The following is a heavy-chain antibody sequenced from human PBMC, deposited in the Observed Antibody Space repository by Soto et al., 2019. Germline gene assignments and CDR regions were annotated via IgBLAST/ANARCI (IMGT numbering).Heavy chain of an antibody. V-gene: IGHV4-39*01. J-gene: IGHJ4*02. D-gene: IGHD6-13*01. Sequence: QLQLQESGPGLVKPSETLSLTCTVSGGSISSRSYYWGWIRQPPGKGLEWIGSIYYSGNAYYNPSLNSLVAFSGDTSQTQFSLQVTAVNATDTAVYYCARHKATSSRYLLPDFWGQGTLVTVSS. CDR3: ARHKATSSRYLLPDF. CDR1: GGSISSRSYY. CDR2: IYYSGNA.